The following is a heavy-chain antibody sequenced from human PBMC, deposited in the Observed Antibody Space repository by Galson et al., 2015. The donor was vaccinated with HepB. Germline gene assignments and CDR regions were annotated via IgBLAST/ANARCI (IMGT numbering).Heavy chain of an antibody. Sequence: SLRLSCAASGFTVSSDYMSWVRQAPGKGLEWVSVIYSGGSTYYADSVKGRFTISRDNSKNTLYLQMNSLRAEDTAVYYCASTYYYSSEDAFDIWGQGTMVTVSS. J-gene: IGHJ3*02. D-gene: IGHD3-10*01. V-gene: IGHV3-66*01. CDR1: GFTVSSDY. CDR3: ASTYYYSSEDAFDI. CDR2: IYSGGST.